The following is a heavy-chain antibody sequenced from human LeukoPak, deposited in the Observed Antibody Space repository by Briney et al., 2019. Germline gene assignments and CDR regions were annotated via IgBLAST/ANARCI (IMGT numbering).Heavy chain of an antibody. CDR2: ISTNGGST. D-gene: IGHD5-18*01. J-gene: IGHJ4*02. V-gene: IGHV3-64*01. Sequence: GGSLRLSCAASGFTFSSYAMHWVRQAPGKGLQYVSAISTNGGSTYYANSVKGRFTISRDNSKNTLYLQMGSLRTEDMAVYYCARVSGYSYDYPPDFWGQGTRAIVSS. CDR3: ARVSGYSYDYPPDF. CDR1: GFTFSSYA.